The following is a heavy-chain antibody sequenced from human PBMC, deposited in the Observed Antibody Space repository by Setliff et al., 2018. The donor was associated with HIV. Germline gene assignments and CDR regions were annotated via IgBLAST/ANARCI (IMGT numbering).Heavy chain of an antibody. CDR1: GFNFRSFW. V-gene: IGHV3-74*01. CDR3: ARVSPWFDP. J-gene: IGHJ5*02. Sequence: AGGSLRLSCAVSGFNFRSFWMHWIRQVPGKGLVWVSRIDNDGSITDYADAVKGRFTISRDNAKKSVFLHMNSLRGEDTAVYYCARVSPWFDPWGQGTMVTVSS. CDR2: IDNDGSIT.